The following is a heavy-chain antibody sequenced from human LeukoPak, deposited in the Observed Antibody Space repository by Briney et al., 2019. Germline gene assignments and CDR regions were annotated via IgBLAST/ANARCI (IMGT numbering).Heavy chain of an antibody. CDR1: GYTFSIYG. V-gene: IGHV1-18*01. J-gene: IGHJ6*03. CDR3: AREYYFYHMDG. Sequence: ASVKVSCKASGYTFSIYGFSWVRQAPGQGLEWVGWISAYNGNTDYAQKFQGRVTMTTDTSTSTAHMELRSLRSDDTAVYYCAREYYFYHMDGWGEGTTVTVSS. CDR2: ISAYNGNT.